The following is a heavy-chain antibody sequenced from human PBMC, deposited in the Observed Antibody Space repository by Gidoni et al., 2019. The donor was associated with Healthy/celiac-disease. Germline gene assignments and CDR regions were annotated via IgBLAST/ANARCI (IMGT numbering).Heavy chain of an antibody. CDR2: IYYSGST. J-gene: IGHJ5*02. V-gene: IGHV4-31*03. Sequence: QVQLQESGPGLVKPSQTLSLTCTVSGGSISRGGYYWSWIRQHPGKGLEWIGYIYYSGSTYYNPSLKSRVTISVDTSKNQFSLKLSSVTAADTAVYYCARGVIVVVVAATFVGWFDPWGQGTLVTVSS. D-gene: IGHD2-15*01. CDR3: ARGVIVVVVAATFVGWFDP. CDR1: GGSISRGGYY.